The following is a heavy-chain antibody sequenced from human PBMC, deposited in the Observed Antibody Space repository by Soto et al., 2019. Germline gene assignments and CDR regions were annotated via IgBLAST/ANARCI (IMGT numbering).Heavy chain of an antibody. J-gene: IGHJ6*02. Sequence: SETLSLTCTVSGGSISSSSYYWGWIRQPPGKGLEWIGSIYYSGSTYYNPSLKSRVTISVDTSKNQFSLKLSSVTAADTAVYYCARHLSNYYYYYGIDVWGQGTTVTVSS. CDR2: IYYSGST. CDR3: ARHLSNYYYYYGIDV. V-gene: IGHV4-39*01. D-gene: IGHD4-4*01. CDR1: GGSISSSSYY.